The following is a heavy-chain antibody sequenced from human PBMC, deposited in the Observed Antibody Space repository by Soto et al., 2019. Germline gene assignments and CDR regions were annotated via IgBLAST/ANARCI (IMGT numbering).Heavy chain of an antibody. CDR1: GDSVTSGSYY. CDR2: ISYTGRT. Sequence: KPSETLSLTCIVSGDSVTSGSYYWTWLRQPPGKGLEWIGYISYTGRTKYNPSLQSRVTISVDASKNDFSLNLSSVTAADTAVYFCAREWGLLPYYVMNVWGHGTAVPVYS. J-gene: IGHJ6*02. D-gene: IGHD7-27*01. CDR3: AREWGLLPYYVMNV. V-gene: IGHV4-61*03.